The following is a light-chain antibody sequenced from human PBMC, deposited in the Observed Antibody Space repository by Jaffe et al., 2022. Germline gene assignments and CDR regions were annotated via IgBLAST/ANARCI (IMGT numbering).Light chain of an antibody. V-gene: IGLV1-51*01. CDR3: GTWDSSLSAGV. J-gene: IGLJ3*02. CDR2: DNE. Sequence: QSVVTQPPSVSAAPGQKVTISCSGSSSNVANNYVSWYQHLPGKAPKLLIYDNEERPSGIPDRFSGSKSGTSATLGITGLQTGDEADYYCGTWDSSLSAGVFGGGTKLTVL. CDR1: SSNVANNY.